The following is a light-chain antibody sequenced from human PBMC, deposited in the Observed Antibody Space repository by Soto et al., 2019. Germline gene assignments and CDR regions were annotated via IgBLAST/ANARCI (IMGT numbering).Light chain of an antibody. J-gene: IGKJ1*01. V-gene: IGKV1-5*03. CDR1: QSMSSW. CDR3: QQFHSFSPT. Sequence: DIPMTQSPSTLSASVGDRVTITCRASQSMSSWLAWYQQKPGKAPKLLIYKASSLESGVPSRFSGSGSGTEFTLTISSLQPDDFATYYCQQFHSFSPTFGQGTKVEIK. CDR2: KAS.